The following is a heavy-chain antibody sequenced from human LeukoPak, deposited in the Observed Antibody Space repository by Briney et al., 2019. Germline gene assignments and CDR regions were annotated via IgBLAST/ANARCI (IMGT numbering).Heavy chain of an antibody. CDR1: GITFSSYW. J-gene: IGHJ3*02. Sequence: GGSLRLSCAASGITFSSYWMHWVRQGPGRGLVWVSRINSDGSSTTYADSVKGRFTISRDNAKNTLYLQMSSLRAEDTAVYYCARSASYIVVVPAASDAFDIWGQGTLVTVSS. D-gene: IGHD2-2*01. CDR3: ARSASYIVVVPAASDAFDI. V-gene: IGHV3-74*01. CDR2: INSDGSST.